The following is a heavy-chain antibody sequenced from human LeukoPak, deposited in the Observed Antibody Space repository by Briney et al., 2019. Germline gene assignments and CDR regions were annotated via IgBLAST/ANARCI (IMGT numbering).Heavy chain of an antibody. Sequence: GGSLRLSCAASGFTFSSYSMNWVRQAPGKGLEWASYISSSSSTIYYADSVKGRFTISRDNAKNTLYLQMNSLRAEDTAVYYCAKDLERHIVVVTASAVDYWGQGTLVTVSS. CDR1: GFTFSSYS. D-gene: IGHD2-21*02. J-gene: IGHJ4*02. V-gene: IGHV3-48*01. CDR2: ISSSSSTI. CDR3: AKDLERHIVVVTASAVDY.